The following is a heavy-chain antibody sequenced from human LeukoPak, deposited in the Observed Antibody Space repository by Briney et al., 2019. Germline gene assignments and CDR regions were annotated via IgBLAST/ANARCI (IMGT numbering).Heavy chain of an antibody. D-gene: IGHD5-18*01. CDR3: ARGIFGYSYGNSFDY. CDR2: MNPNSGNT. V-gene: IGHV1-8*01. J-gene: IGHJ4*02. CDR1: GYTFTSYY. Sequence: GASVKVSCKASGYTFTSYYIHWVRQAPGQGLEWMGWMNPNSGNTGYAQKFQGRVTMTRNTSISTAYMELSSLRSDDTAVYYCARGIFGYSYGNSFDYWGQGTLVTVSS.